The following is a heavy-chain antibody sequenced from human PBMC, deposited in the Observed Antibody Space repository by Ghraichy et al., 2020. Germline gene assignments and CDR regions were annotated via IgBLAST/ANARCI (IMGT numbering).Heavy chain of an antibody. CDR1: GFTFSSYA. CDR3: ASLPSRTVFYPFDY. CDR2: ISGTGGST. Sequence: GGSLRLSCAASGFTFSSYAMSWVRQAPGKGLEWVSAISGTGGSTYYADSVRGRFTISRDNSKNTPYLQMNSLRAEDTAVYYCASLPSRTVFYPFDYWGQGTMVTVSS. J-gene: IGHJ4*02. D-gene: IGHD2-8*02. V-gene: IGHV3-23*01.